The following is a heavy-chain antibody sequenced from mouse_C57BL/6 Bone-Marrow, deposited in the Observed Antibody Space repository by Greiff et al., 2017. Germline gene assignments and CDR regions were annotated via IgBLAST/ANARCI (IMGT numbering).Heavy chain of an antibody. J-gene: IGHJ3*01. CDR1: GYTFTSYW. CDR3: ARCSSYYSNYGFAY. CDR2: IDPSDSYT. Sequence: QVQLQQPGAELVMPGASVKLSCKASGYTFTSYWMHWVKQRPGQGLEWIGEIDPSDSYTNYNQKFKGKATLTVDKSSSTAYMQLSSLTSEDSAVYYCARCSSYYSNYGFAYWGQGTLVTVSA. D-gene: IGHD2-5*01. V-gene: IGHV1-69*01.